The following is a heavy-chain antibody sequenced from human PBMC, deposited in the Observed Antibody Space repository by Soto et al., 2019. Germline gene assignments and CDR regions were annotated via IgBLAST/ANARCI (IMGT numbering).Heavy chain of an antibody. D-gene: IGHD3-10*01. V-gene: IGHV3-30*03. J-gene: IGHJ4*01. Sequence: PGGSLRLSCAASGFIFEDYGMHWIRQAPGKGLEWVAVIPNDGVNTYYAASVRGRFTISRDNPNNTLFLHMTGLMPGDTGVYYCARHRGGRFDFWGHGTPVTSPQ. CDR3: ARHRGGRFDF. CDR2: IPNDGVNT. CDR1: GFIFEDYG.